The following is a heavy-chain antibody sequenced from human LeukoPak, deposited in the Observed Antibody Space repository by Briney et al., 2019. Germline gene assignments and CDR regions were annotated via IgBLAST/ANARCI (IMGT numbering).Heavy chain of an antibody. J-gene: IGHJ6*02. CDR3: AREHRKSYSFYYYYGMDV. V-gene: IGHV4-34*01. CDR2: INHSGST. D-gene: IGHD3-16*01. Sequence: SETLSLTCAVYGGSFSGYYWSWIRQPPGKGLEWIGEINHSGSTNYNPSLKSRVTISVDTSKNQFSLRLSSVTAADTAVYYCAREHRKSYSFYYYYGMDVWGQGTTVTVSS. CDR1: GGSFSGYY.